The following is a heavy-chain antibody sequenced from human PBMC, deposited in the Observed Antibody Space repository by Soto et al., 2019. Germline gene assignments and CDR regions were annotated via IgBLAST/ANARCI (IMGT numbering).Heavy chain of an antibody. Sequence: EVQLLDSGGGLVQPGGSLRLSCAASGFTFSGYALTWVRQAPGKGLEWVSAISGGGDATFYADSVKGRFTISRDNSKNTLYLQMNPLRAEDTAVYYCARKVSVSTGRPDLWDFDLWGRSTLVTVSS. CDR3: ARKVSVSTGRPDLWDFDL. J-gene: IGHJ2*01. CDR2: ISGGGDAT. D-gene: IGHD4-17*01. V-gene: IGHV3-23*01. CDR1: GFTFSGYA.